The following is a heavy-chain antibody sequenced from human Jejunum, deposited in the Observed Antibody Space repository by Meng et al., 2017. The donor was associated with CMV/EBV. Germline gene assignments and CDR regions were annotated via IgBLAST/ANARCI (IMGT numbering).Heavy chain of an antibody. CDR1: GFSFSTFA. CDR2: VSATGATT. V-gene: IGHV3-23*01. CDR3: AKQGYRNDLDY. J-gene: IGHJ4*02. Sequence: CEASGFSFSTFALTWVRQAPGKGLEWVSTVSATGATTYYADSVKGRFTISRDNSRNTLYLQMNSLRVDDTALYYCAKQGYRNDLDYWGQGALVTVSS. D-gene: IGHD1-1*01.